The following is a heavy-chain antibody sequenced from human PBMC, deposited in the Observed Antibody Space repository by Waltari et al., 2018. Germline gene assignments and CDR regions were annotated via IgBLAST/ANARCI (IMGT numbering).Heavy chain of an antibody. CDR3: AKYISRGRELIA. J-gene: IGHJ4*02. CDR2: LSAKSDFT. Sequence: EVQLLESGGDLVQPGGSLRLSCVGSGFIFGAYAMTWVRQAPGKGLELVSGLSAKSDFTNYADSVKGRFTISRDNSKNTLYLQMNSLRVDDTALYYCAKYISRGRELIAWGQGTLVTVSS. CDR1: GFIFGAYA. V-gene: IGHV3-23*01. D-gene: IGHD1-7*01.